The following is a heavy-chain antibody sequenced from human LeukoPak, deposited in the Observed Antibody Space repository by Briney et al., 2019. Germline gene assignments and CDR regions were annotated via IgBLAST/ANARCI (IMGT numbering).Heavy chain of an antibody. D-gene: IGHD5-18*01. CDR1: GFTFNNYA. Sequence: GGSLRLSCAASGFTFNNYAMTWVRQAPGKGLEWVSVINGGSGNSYYADAGKGRFTVSRDNSKNRLYLQMNSLRDEDTAVYYCAKGQGYNYGDSIDYWGQGTLVTVSS. V-gene: IGHV3-23*01. CDR3: AKGQGYNYGDSIDY. J-gene: IGHJ4*02. CDR2: INGGSGNS.